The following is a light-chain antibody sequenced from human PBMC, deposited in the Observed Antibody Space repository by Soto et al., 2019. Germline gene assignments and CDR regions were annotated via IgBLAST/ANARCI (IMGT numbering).Light chain of an antibody. V-gene: IGLV2-14*03. J-gene: IGLJ1*01. CDR2: AVS. CDR1: SSDIGSYDH. CDR3: ISYTDRQSYL. Sequence: QSVLTQPASVSGSPGQSITISCSGTSSDIGSYDHVAWYQQFPGKSPKLIIYAVSDRPSGVSDRFSGFKSGISASLTISGLQTEDEADYYCISYTDRQSYLFGTGTKVTVL.